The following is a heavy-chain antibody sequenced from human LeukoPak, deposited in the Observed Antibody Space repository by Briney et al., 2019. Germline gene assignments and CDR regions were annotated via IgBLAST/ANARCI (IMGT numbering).Heavy chain of an antibody. CDR1: GFTFSHYG. D-gene: IGHD1-1*01. CDR2: IRSNGITT. Sequence: GGSLRLSCAASGFTFSHYGMNWVRHTPGKGLEWVSGIRSNGITTYYADSVKGRFTISRDNSENKLYLQINSLRVEDTAVYYCVEDTPTTGYHLDSWGQGTLVTVSS. J-gene: IGHJ4*02. CDR3: VEDTPTTGYHLDS. V-gene: IGHV3-23*01.